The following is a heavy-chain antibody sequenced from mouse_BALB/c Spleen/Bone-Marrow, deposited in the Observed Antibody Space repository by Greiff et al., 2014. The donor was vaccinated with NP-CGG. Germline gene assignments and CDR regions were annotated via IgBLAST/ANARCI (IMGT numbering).Heavy chain of an antibody. V-gene: IGHV1S41*01. J-gene: IGHJ2*01. CDR2: IAPGSGST. D-gene: IGHD1-1*01. Sequence: DLLKPGASVKLSCKASGYTFTSYWINWIKQRPGQGLEWIGRIAPGSGSTYYNEMFKGKATLTVDTSSSTAYIQLSSLSSEDSAVYFCARFPFYYGSSFYYFDYWGQGTTLTVSS. CDR3: ARFPFYYGSSFYYFDY. CDR1: GYTFTSYW.